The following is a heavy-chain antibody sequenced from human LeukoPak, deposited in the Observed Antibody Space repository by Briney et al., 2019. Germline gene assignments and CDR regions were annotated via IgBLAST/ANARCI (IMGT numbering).Heavy chain of an antibody. Sequence: ASEKVSCKASGYTFTGYYLHWVRQAPGQGLEWMGWINPNSGGTRYAQKFQGRVTVTRDTSISTTYMELSSLRSDDTAVYYCARGLAAAGVYWFDPWGQGTLVTVSS. CDR2: INPNSGGT. D-gene: IGHD6-13*01. V-gene: IGHV1-2*02. CDR1: GYTFTGYY. J-gene: IGHJ5*02. CDR3: ARGLAAAGVYWFDP.